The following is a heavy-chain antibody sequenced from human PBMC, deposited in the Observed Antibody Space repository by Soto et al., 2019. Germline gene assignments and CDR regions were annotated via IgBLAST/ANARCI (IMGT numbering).Heavy chain of an antibody. J-gene: IGHJ5*02. CDR3: AREGSWSPNLSVYSGYDQKTGDSIWFDP. D-gene: IGHD5-12*01. Sequence: SETLSLTCTVSGGSISSYYWSWIRQPPGKGLEWIGYIYYSGSTNYNPSLKSRVTISVDTSKNQFSLRLSSITAADRAVNYCAREGSWSPNLSVYSGYDQKTGDSIWFDPWGQGTLVTVSS. V-gene: IGHV4-59*01. CDR1: GGSISSYY. CDR2: IYYSGST.